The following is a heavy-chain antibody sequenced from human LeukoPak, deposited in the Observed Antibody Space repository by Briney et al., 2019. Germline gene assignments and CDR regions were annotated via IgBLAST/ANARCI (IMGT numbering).Heavy chain of an antibody. V-gene: IGHV3-30*04. CDR1: SFIFSSYA. CDR2: ISNDGSNS. D-gene: IGHD4-17*01. Sequence: GGSLRLSCAASSFIFSSYAMNWVRQAPGKGLEWVAVISNDGSNSYYADSVKGRFTISRDNSKNTLYLQMNILRAEDTAVYYCARAFSTTAFDYWGQGTLVTVSS. J-gene: IGHJ4*02. CDR3: ARAFSTTAFDY.